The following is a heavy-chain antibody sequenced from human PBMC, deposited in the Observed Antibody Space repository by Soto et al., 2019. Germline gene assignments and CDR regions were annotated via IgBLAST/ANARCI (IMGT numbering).Heavy chain of an antibody. CDR2: ISSSSSYI. Sequence: EVQLVESGGGLVKPGGSLRLSCAASGFTFSSYSMNWVRQAPGKGLEWVSSISSSSSYIYYADSVKGRFTISRDNAKNSLYLQMNGLRAEDTAVYYCAKRSGRDIVVVVAASPHWYFDLWGRGTLVTVSS. V-gene: IGHV3-21*01. D-gene: IGHD2-15*01. CDR3: AKRSGRDIVVVVAASPHWYFDL. CDR1: GFTFSSYS. J-gene: IGHJ2*01.